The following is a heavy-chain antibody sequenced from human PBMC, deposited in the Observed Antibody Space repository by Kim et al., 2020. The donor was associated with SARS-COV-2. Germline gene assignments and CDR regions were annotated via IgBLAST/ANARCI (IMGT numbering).Heavy chain of an antibody. CDR1: GGSFSGYY. J-gene: IGHJ6*02. V-gene: IGHV4-34*01. Sequence: SETLSLTCAVYGGSFSGYYWSWIRQPPGKGLEWIGEINHSGSTNYNPSLKSRVTISVDTSKNQFSLKLSSVTAADTAVYYCARGRNWGSGWLVLRYGMDVWGQGTTVTVSS. CDR3: ARGRNWGSGWLVLRYGMDV. CDR2: INHSGST. D-gene: IGHD7-27*01.